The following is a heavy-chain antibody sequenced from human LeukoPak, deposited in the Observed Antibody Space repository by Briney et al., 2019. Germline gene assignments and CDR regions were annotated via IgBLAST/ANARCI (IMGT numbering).Heavy chain of an antibody. V-gene: IGHV1-69*13. CDR1: GYTFTSYG. CDR3: ATGLARGGSSTSCYDY. J-gene: IGHJ4*02. CDR2: IIPIFGTA. D-gene: IGHD2-2*01. Sequence: SVKVSCKASGYTFTSYGISWVRQAPGQGLEWMGGIIPIFGTANYAQKFQGRVTITADESTSTAYMELSSLRSEDTAVYYCATGLARGGSSTSCYDYWGQGTLVTVSS.